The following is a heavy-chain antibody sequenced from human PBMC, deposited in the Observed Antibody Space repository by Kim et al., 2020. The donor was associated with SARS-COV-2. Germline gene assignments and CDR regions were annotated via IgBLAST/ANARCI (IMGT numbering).Heavy chain of an antibody. Sequence: GGSLRLSCAASGFTFSDNAMSWVRQAPGKGLEWVSGISGAGGSPYYADSAKGRFTISRDNSKTMLYLQMHSLRTDDTAVYYCARVRGACGGDCRDAFDIWGQGTMVTVSS. D-gene: IGHD2-21*01. CDR2: ISGAGGSP. CDR3: ARVRGACGGDCRDAFDI. J-gene: IGHJ3*02. V-gene: IGHV3-23*01. CDR1: GFTFSDNA.